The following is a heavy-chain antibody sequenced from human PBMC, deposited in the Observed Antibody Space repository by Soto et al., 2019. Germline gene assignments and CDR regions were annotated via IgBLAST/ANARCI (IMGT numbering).Heavy chain of an antibody. CDR2: IYHNGRF. J-gene: IGHJ4*02. V-gene: IGHV4-4*02. CDR3: SREYYYGSVPWY. CDR1: GGSITSNW. Sequence: VDTSETLSLTCAVSGGSITSNWWSWVRQPPGKGLEWIGEIYHNGRFNYNPSLRSRLTISIDKSKNQLSLKLTPVTDADTAVYYGSREYYYGSVPWYWGQGTLVTVSS. D-gene: IGHD3-10*01.